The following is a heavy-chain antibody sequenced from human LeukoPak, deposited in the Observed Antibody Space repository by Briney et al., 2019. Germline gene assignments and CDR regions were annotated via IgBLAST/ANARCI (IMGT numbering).Heavy chain of an antibody. CDR3: ARDISGWYYFDY. Sequence: PGGSLRLSCAASGFTFSSYSMNWVRQAPGKGLEWVSSISSSSSYIYYADSVKGRFTISRDNAKNSLYLQMNSLRAGDTAVYYCARDISGWYYFDYWGQGTLVTVSS. CDR2: ISSSSSYI. J-gene: IGHJ4*02. V-gene: IGHV3-21*01. CDR1: GFTFSSYS. D-gene: IGHD6-19*01.